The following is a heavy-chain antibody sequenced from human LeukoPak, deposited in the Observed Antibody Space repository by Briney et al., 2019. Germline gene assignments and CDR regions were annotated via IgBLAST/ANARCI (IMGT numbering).Heavy chain of an antibody. D-gene: IGHD6-25*01. V-gene: IGHV3-53*01. CDR3: ARGGTGYIDY. CDR2: IYGGGST. J-gene: IGHJ4*02. Sequence: PGGSLRLSCAASGFTVSSNYMSWVRQAPGKGLEWVSVIYGGGSTKYADSVKGRFTTSRDNSKNTLYLQMNSLRAEDTAVYYCARGGTGYIDYWGQGTLVTVSS. CDR1: GFTVSSNY.